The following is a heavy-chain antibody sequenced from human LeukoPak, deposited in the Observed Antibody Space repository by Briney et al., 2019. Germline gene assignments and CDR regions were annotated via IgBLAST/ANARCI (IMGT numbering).Heavy chain of an antibody. J-gene: IGHJ4*02. CDR3: ARINTYYYDSSGFLRLDVTDY. V-gene: IGHV3-7*01. D-gene: IGHD3-22*01. Sequence: GGSLRLSCAASGFTFSSYWMSWVRQAPGKGLEWVANIKQDGSEKYYVDSVKGRFTISRDNAKNSLYLQMNRLRAEDTAVSYCARINTYYYDSSGFLRLDVTDYWGKGTLVTVSS. CDR1: GFTFSSYW. CDR2: IKQDGSEK.